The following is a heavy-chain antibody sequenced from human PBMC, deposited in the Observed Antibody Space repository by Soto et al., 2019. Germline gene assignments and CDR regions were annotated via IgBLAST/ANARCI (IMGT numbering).Heavy chain of an antibody. CDR2: IIPILGIA. Sequence: ASVKVSCKASGGTFSSYTISWVRQAPGQGLEWMGRIIPILGIANYAQKFQGRVTITADKSTSTAYMELSSLRSEDTAVYYCAREEEDCSGGSCYSVGYYYYYMDVWGKGTTVTVSS. D-gene: IGHD2-15*01. V-gene: IGHV1-69*04. CDR3: AREEEDCSGGSCYSVGYYYYYMDV. J-gene: IGHJ6*03. CDR1: GGTFSSYT.